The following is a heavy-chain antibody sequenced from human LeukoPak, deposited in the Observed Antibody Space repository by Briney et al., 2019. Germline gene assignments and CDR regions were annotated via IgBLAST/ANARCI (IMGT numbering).Heavy chain of an antibody. V-gene: IGHV3-33*06. CDR3: AKDLGDGDSGTLGY. CDR1: GFKFSSSG. CDR2: IWFDGNYK. D-gene: IGHD4-17*01. Sequence: PGRSLRLSCVASGFKFSSSGMHWVRQAPGKGLEWVSVIWFDGNYKYFADSVKGRFTISRDNSKNTVYLQMNSLTAEDTAVYYCAKDLGDGDSGTLGYWGQGTLVTVSS. J-gene: IGHJ4*02.